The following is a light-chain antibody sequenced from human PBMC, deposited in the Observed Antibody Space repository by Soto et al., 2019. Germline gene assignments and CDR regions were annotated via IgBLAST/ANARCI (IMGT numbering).Light chain of an antibody. CDR2: SAS. CDR1: QALSNY. J-gene: IGKJ4*01. Sequence: DIQLTQSPSVLSASVGDTVTITCRASQALSNYLAWYQQKPGKAPDLLIYSASTLQSGVPSRFSGSGSVTEFTLTISSLQSEDFAVYYCQQYNNWPRTFGGGTKVDIK. V-gene: IGKV1-9*01. CDR3: QQYNNWPRT.